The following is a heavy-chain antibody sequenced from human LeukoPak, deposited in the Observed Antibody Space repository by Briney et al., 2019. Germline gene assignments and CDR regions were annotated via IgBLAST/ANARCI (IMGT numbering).Heavy chain of an antibody. V-gene: IGHV4-34*01. CDR3: AREGRWLQFYYFDY. CDR2: INHSGST. CDR1: GGSFSGYY. D-gene: IGHD5-24*01. J-gene: IGHJ4*02. Sequence: SETLSLTCAVYGGSFSGYYWSWIRQPPRKGLEWIGEINHSGSTNYNQSLKSRVTISVDTSKNQFSLKLSSVTAADTAVYYCAREGRWLQFYYFDYWGQGTLVTVSS.